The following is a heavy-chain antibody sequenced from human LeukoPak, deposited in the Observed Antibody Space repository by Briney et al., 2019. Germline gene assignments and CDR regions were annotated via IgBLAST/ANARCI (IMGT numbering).Heavy chain of an antibody. Sequence: WASVKVSCKVSGATLSELPMHWVRQAPGKGLEWMGGFDPEDGETIYAQGFQGRVVTTEDASTDTAYMELSTLKSEDTAVYYCVTLRELDVWGQGTTVTVSS. J-gene: IGHJ6*02. D-gene: IGHD2/OR15-2a*01. V-gene: IGHV1-24*01. CDR3: VTLRELDV. CDR1: GATLSELP. CDR2: FDPEDGET.